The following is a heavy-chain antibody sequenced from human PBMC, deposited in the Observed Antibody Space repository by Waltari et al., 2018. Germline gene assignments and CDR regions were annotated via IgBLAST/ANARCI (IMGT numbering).Heavy chain of an antibody. Sequence: QLQLQESGPGLVKPSETLSLTCTVSGGSISSSSYYWGWIRQPPGKGLEWIGSIYYSGSTYYNPSHKRRVTISVDTSKNQFSLKLSSVTAADTTVYYCASSYSSGWYSTFDYWGQGTLVTVSS. CDR3: ASSYSSGWYSTFDY. J-gene: IGHJ4*02. CDR1: GGSISSSSYY. CDR2: IYYSGST. D-gene: IGHD6-19*01. V-gene: IGHV4-39*01.